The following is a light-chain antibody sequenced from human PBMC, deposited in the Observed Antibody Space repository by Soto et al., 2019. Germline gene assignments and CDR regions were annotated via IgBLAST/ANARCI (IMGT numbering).Light chain of an antibody. J-gene: IGKJ1*01. Sequence: DIVMTQSPLSLPVTPGEPASISWRSSQSILHSNGYNYLDWYLQKPGQSPQLLIYLGSSRSSGVPGRFSGSGSGTDFTLKISRVEAEDVGVYYCMQVLHTPRTFRQGTKVDIK. V-gene: IGKV2-28*01. CDR2: LGS. CDR1: QSILHSNGYNY. CDR3: MQVLHTPRT.